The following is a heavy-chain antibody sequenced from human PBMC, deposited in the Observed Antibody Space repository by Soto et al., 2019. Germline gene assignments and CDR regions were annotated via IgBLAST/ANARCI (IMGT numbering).Heavy chain of an antibody. D-gene: IGHD3-3*01. V-gene: IGHV3-15*01. CDR2: IKSKTDGGTT. CDR3: TTEAYYDFWSGSQEPNWFDP. CDR1: GFTFSNAW. J-gene: IGHJ5*02. Sequence: GGSLRLSCAASGFTFSNAWMSWVRQAPGKGLEWVGRIKSKTDGGTTDYAAPVKGRFTISRDDSKNTLYLQMNSLKTEDTAVYYCTTEAYYDFWSGSQEPNWFDPWGQGTLVTVSS.